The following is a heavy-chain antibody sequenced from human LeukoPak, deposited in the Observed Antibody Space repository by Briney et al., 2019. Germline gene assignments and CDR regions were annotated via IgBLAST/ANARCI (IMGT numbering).Heavy chain of an antibody. CDR2: IYWDDDK. CDR3: AQYLVRGVIITSDAFDI. Sequence: SAPTLVNPTQTLTLTCTFSGFSLSTRGVGVGWIRQPPGKALEWLALIYWDDDKRYSPSLKSRLTITKDTSKNQVVLTMTNMDPVDTATYYCAQYLVRGVIITSDAFDIWGQGTMVTVSS. CDR1: GFSLSTRGVG. V-gene: IGHV2-5*02. J-gene: IGHJ3*02. D-gene: IGHD3-10*01.